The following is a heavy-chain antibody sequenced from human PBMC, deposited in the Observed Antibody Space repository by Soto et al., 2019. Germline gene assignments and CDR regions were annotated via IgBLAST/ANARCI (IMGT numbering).Heavy chain of an antibody. D-gene: IGHD5-18*01. Sequence: GGSLRLSCAASGFTFSSYWMSWVRQAPGKGLEWVANIKQDGSEKYYVDSVKGRFTISRDNAKNSLYLQMNSLRAEDTAVYYCARASVDTAMESYWGYYYYYYGMDVWGQGTTVTVSS. CDR3: ARASVDTAMESYWGYYYYYYGMDV. V-gene: IGHV3-7*04. CDR1: GFTFSSYW. CDR2: IKQDGSEK. J-gene: IGHJ6*02.